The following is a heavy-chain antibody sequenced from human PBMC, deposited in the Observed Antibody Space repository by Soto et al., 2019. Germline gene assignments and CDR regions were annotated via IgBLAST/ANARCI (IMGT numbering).Heavy chain of an antibody. V-gene: IGHV4-30-4*01. CDR2: IYYIGRT. CDR1: GDSLSSDDYY. Sequence: SSETLSLTCTVSGDSLSSDDYYWSWIRQPPGEGLEWIGYIYYIGRTHYNPSLKSRVSISIDTSKNQFSLKLSSVSAADTAVYYCARDRSNSPDYFNDWGQGTLVTVSS. CDR3: ARDRSNSPDYFND. J-gene: IGHJ4*01. D-gene: IGHD2-15*01.